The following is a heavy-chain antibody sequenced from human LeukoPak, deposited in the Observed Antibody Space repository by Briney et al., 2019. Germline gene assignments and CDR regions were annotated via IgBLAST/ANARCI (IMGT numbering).Heavy chain of an antibody. Sequence: ASVKVSCKASGYTFTGYYMHWVRQAPGQGLEWMGWINPNSGGTNYAQKFQGRVTMTRDTSISTAYMELSRLRSDDTAVYYCARTVPYDSSGYYNGFFDYWGQGTLVTVSS. CDR1: GYTFTGYY. J-gene: IGHJ4*02. CDR2: INPNSGGT. V-gene: IGHV1-2*02. CDR3: ARTVPYDSSGYYNGFFDY. D-gene: IGHD3-22*01.